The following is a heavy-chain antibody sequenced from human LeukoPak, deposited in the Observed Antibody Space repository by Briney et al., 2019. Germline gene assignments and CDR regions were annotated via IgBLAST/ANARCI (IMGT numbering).Heavy chain of an antibody. CDR2: ISGSGGST. Sequence: GGSLRLSCAASGFTFSSYAMSWVRQAPGKGLEWVSAISGSGGSTYYADSVKGRFTISRDNSKNTLYLQMNSLRAEDKAVYYWFIEGVVAAAIFVYWGQGTLVTVSS. CDR1: GFTFSSYA. CDR3: FIEGVVAAAIFVY. V-gene: IGHV3-23*01. J-gene: IGHJ4*02. D-gene: IGHD2-15*01.